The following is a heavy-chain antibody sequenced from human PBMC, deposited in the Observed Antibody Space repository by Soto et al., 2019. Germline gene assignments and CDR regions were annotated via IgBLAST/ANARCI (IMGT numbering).Heavy chain of an antibody. D-gene: IGHD6-19*01. V-gene: IGHV4-39*01. CDR2: IYYSGST. CDR3: ARHYSSGSRNWFDP. CDR1: GGSINSSSYF. J-gene: IGHJ5*02. Sequence: PSKTLSLTCSVSGGSINSSSYFWGWVRQPPGKGLEWIGSIYYSGSTYYNPSLRSRVTISVDTSKNPFSLKLSSVTAADTAVFYCARHYSSGSRNWFDPWGQGTLVTVSS.